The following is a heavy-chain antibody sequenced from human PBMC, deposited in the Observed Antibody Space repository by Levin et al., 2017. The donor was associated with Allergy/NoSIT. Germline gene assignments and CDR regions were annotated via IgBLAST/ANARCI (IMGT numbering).Heavy chain of an antibody. CDR2: MSPNSGNT. CDR3: ARGYYDTSGYYHGSLYYFDY. D-gene: IGHD3-22*01. J-gene: IGHJ4*02. CDR1: GYTFSSSD. Sequence: GGSLRLSCKASGYTFSSSDINWVRHATGQGLEWMGWMSPNSGNTGYAQKFQGRVTMTRNTSISTAYMELSSLISEDTAVYYCARGYYDTSGYYHGSLYYFDYWGQGTLVTVSS. V-gene: IGHV1-8*01.